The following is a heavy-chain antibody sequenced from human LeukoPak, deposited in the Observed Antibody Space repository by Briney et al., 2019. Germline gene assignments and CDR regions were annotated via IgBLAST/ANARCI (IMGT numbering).Heavy chain of an antibody. CDR1: GGSISSGNYY. CDR2: IYNSGST. Sequence: SETLSLTCTVSGGSISSGNYYWGWIRQPAGTGLEWIGRIYNSGSTNYNPYLKSRVTISADTSKNQFSLNLNSVTAADTAVYYCARDRTKIGGIDYWGQGTLVTVSS. J-gene: IGHJ4*02. CDR3: ARDRTKIGGIDY. V-gene: IGHV4-61*02. D-gene: IGHD3-16*01.